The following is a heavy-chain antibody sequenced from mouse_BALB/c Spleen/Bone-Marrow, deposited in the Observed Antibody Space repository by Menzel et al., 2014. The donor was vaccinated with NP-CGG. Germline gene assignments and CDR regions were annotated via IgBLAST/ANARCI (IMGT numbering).Heavy chain of an antibody. CDR3: VRHSYHDNSLDY. CDR2: IRSKSKNYAT. V-gene: IGHV10-1*02. Sequence: EVKVVESGGGLVQPKGSLKLSCAASGFAFNIYAMNWVRQAPGKGLEWVARIRSKSKNYATYYADSVKDRFTISRDDSQSMLHLQVNSLKTEDTAVYYCVRHSYHDNSLDYWGQGISVIVSS. D-gene: IGHD2-12*01. CDR1: GFAFNIYA. J-gene: IGHJ4*01.